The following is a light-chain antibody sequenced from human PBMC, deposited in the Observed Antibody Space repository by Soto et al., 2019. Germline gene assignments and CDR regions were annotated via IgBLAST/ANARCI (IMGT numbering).Light chain of an antibody. CDR3: QQHNSYPFT. V-gene: IGKV1-5*03. Sequence: DIQMTQSPSTLSASVGDRVTITCRASQSISSWLAWYQQKPGKAPKLLIYKASSLQSGDPSRFSGSESGTEFTLTISSLQPDDFATYYCQQHNSYPFTFGPGTKLDIK. J-gene: IGKJ3*01. CDR2: KAS. CDR1: QSISSW.